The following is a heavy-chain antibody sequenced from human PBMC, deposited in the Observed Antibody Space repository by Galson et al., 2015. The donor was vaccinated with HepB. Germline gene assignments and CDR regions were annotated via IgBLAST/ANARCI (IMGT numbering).Heavy chain of an antibody. Sequence: SLRLSCAASGFTFSSYAMHWVRQAPGKGLEWVAVISYDGSNKYCADSVKGRFTISRDNSKNTLYLQMNSLRAEDTAVYYCARDPWGLGSVAGNRYYYYGMDVWGQGTTVTVSS. CDR3: ARDPWGLGSVAGNRYYYYGMDV. CDR2: ISYDGSNK. CDR1: GFTFSSYA. J-gene: IGHJ6*02. V-gene: IGHV3-30*04. D-gene: IGHD6-19*01.